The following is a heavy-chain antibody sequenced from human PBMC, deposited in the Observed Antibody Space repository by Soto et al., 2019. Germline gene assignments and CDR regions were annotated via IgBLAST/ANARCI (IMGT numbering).Heavy chain of an antibody. Sequence: SETLSLTFTVSGGSMNDYYWSWIRQPAGKGLEWIGRIFTSGNTNYNPSLRSRLTMSVDTSTNQVSLRLTSVTAADTAVYYCASGRLVSRYYGLDVWGQGTTVTVSS. CDR3: ASGRLVSRYYGLDV. CDR2: IFTSGNT. CDR1: GGSMNDYY. D-gene: IGHD6-6*01. V-gene: IGHV4-4*07. J-gene: IGHJ6*02.